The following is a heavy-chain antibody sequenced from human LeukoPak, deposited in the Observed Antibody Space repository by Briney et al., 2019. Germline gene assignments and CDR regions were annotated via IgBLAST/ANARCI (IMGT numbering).Heavy chain of an antibody. CDR3: ASGTRSSGYYYFDY. V-gene: IGHV3-53*01. CDR1: GFTVSSNY. CDR2: IYSADDT. D-gene: IGHD3-22*01. J-gene: IGHJ4*02. Sequence: GGSLRLSCAASGFTVSSNYMSWVRQAPGKGLEWVSVIYSADDTNYADSMKGRFTISRDNSKNTLYLQMNSLRAEDTAVYYCASGTRSSGYYYFDYWGQGTLVTVSS.